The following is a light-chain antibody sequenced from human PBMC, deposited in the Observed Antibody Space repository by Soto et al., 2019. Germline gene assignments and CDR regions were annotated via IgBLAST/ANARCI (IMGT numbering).Light chain of an antibody. CDR3: HQSSDPRF. V-gene: IGKV1-5*01. J-gene: IGKJ1*01. Sequence: VIDRVLINCRDNQSISNRLAWYQQKPGQAPRLLIYDASSWASGVPDRFSGSGSGIDFPAKDGRLETSDFAAFLRHQSSDPRFFGHGTKVDIK. CDR2: DAS. CDR1: QSISNR.